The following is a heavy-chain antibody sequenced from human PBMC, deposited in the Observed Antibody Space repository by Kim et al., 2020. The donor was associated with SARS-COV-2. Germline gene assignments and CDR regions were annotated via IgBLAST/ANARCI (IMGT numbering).Heavy chain of an antibody. Sequence: VDSVKGGFTMSRDNAKNSLYLQRSSLRTEDTAIYYCAALDTVQVPGGIWGQGTLVTVSS. V-gene: IGHV3-7*01. J-gene: IGHJ4*02. CDR3: AALDTVQVPGGI. D-gene: IGHD3-10*01.